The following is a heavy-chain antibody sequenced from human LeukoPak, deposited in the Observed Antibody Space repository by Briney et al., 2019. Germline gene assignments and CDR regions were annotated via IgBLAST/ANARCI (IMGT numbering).Heavy chain of an antibody. CDR2: ISTYNGNT. CDR3: AREVAVAGRGDFDY. J-gene: IGHJ4*02. D-gene: IGHD6-19*01. V-gene: IGHV1-18*01. CDR1: GYTFANHG. Sequence: ASVKVSCKASGYTFANHGISWVRQAPGQGLEWMGWISTYNGNTNYAQKFQGRVTMTRDASTSTVYMELSSLRSEDTAVYYCAREVAVAGRGDFDYWGQGTLVTVSS.